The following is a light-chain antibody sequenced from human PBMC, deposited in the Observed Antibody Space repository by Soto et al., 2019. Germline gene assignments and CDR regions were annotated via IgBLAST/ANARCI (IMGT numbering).Light chain of an antibody. J-gene: IGKJ4*01. Sequence: EIVLTQSPATLSLSPGESATLSCRASQSFSSYLAWYQQKPGQAPRLLIYDASNRATGIPARFSGSGSGTDFTLTISSLEPEDFAVYYCQQRSNWPPLTFGGGTKVDIK. V-gene: IGKV3-11*01. CDR2: DAS. CDR1: QSFSSY. CDR3: QQRSNWPPLT.